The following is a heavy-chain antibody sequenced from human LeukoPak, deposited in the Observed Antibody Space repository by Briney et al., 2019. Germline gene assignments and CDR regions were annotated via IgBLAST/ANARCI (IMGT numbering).Heavy chain of an antibody. CDR1: GGSISSYY. Sequence: PSETLSLTCTVSGGSISSYYWSWIRQPAGKGLEWIGRIYTSGSTNYNPSLKSRVTMSVDTSKNQFSLKLSSVTAADTAVYYCARDVVYCSSTSCRYYYYYYMDVWGKGTTVTVCS. V-gene: IGHV4-4*07. CDR3: ARDVVYCSSTSCRYYYYYYMDV. D-gene: IGHD2-2*01. CDR2: IYTSGST. J-gene: IGHJ6*03.